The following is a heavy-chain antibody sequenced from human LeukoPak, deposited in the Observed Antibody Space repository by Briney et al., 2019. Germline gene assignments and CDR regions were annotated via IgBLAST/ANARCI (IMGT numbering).Heavy chain of an antibody. J-gene: IGHJ4*02. Sequence: GGSLRLSCAASGFTFSSYAMSWVRQAPGKGLEWVSAISGSGGSTYYADSVKGRFTISRDNSKNTLYLQMNSLRAEDTAVYYCAKGRRPGYCSSTSCPPTDYWGQGTLVTVSS. D-gene: IGHD2-2*03. CDR1: GFTFSSYA. CDR2: ISGSGGST. V-gene: IGHV3-23*01. CDR3: AKGRRPGYCSSTSCPPTDY.